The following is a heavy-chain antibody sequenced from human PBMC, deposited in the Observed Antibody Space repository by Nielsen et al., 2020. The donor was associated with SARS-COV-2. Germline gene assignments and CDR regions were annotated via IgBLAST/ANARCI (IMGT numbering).Heavy chain of an antibody. D-gene: IGHD6-19*01. J-gene: IGHJ4*02. CDR2: IIPIFGTA. Sequence: SMKVSCKASGGTFSSYAISWVRQAPGQGLEWMGGIIPIFGTANYAQKFQGRVTITADESTSTAYMELSSLRSEDTAVYYCAKDIGYSSGCHTCYFDYWGQGTLVTVSS. V-gene: IGHV1-69*13. CDR1: GGTFSSYA. CDR3: AKDIGYSSGCHTCYFDY.